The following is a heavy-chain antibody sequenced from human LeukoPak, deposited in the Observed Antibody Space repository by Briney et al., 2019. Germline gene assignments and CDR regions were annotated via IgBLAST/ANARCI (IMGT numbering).Heavy chain of an antibody. J-gene: IGHJ3*02. CDR2: IYPGDSTT. CDR1: GYSFTNYW. D-gene: IGHD1-26*01. V-gene: IGHV5-51*01. Sequence: GESLKISCKGSGYSFTNYWIGWVRQLPGKGLEWMGIIYPGDSTTRYSPSFQGQVTISADKSISTAYLQWTSLKASDTAMYFCARHTREKAFDIWGQGTMVTVSS. CDR3: ARHTREKAFDI.